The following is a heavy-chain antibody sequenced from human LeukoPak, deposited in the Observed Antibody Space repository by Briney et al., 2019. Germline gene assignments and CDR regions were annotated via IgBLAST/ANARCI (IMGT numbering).Heavy chain of an antibody. CDR1: GGSISSSSYY. CDR3: ARPTTLFPAYGDPPIHNWFDP. V-gene: IGHV4-39*01. CDR2: IYYSGST. D-gene: IGHD4-17*01. J-gene: IGHJ5*02. Sequence: SETLSLTCTVSGGSISSSSYYWGWIRQPPGKGLEWIGSIYYSGSTYYNPSLKSRVTISVDTSKNQFSLKLSSVTAADTAVYYCARPTTLFPAYGDPPIHNWFDPCGQGTLVTVSS.